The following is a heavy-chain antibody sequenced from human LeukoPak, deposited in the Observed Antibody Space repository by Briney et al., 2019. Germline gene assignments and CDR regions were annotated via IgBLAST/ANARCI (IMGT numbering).Heavy chain of an antibody. V-gene: IGHV3-23*01. Sequence: PGGSLRLSCAASGFTFSSYAMSWVRQAPGKGLEWVSAISGSGGSTYYADSVKGRFTISRDNSKNTLCLQMNSLRAEDTAVYYCAKEAVITGTYGYYFDYWGQGTLVTVSS. CDR2: ISGSGGST. CDR1: GFTFSSYA. D-gene: IGHD1-20*01. CDR3: AKEAVITGTYGYYFDY. J-gene: IGHJ4*02.